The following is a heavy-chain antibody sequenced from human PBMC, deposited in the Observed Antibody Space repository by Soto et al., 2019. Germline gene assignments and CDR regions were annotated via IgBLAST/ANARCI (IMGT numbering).Heavy chain of an antibody. V-gene: IGHV1-69*01. CDR1: GGTFSSYA. Sequence: QVQLVQSGAEVKKPGSSVKVSCKASGGTFSSYAISWVRQAPGQGLEWMGGIIPIFGTANYAQKFQGRVTITADESTSTAYMELSSLRSEDTAVYYCARDLRQFPRLVVVAAPNWFDPWGQGTLVTVSS. CDR2: IIPIFGTA. D-gene: IGHD2-15*01. CDR3: ARDLRQFPRLVVVAAPNWFDP. J-gene: IGHJ5*02.